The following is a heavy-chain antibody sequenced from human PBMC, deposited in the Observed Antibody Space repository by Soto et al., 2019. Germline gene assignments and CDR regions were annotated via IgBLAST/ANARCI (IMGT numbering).Heavy chain of an antibody. J-gene: IGHJ3*02. CDR3: XRTCCVGGIAVAGRPGAFDI. D-gene: IGHD6-19*01. CDR1: GFSLSTSGMC. CDR2: IDWDDDK. Sequence: SGPTLVNPRQTLTLTCTFSGFSLSTSGMCVSWIRQPPGKALEWLALIDWDDDKYYSTXLKTRLTISKDTSKYQVVLAMTTRHPVHTATYYCXRTCCVGGIAVAGRPGAFDISDQAPILNVSS. V-gene: IGHV2-70*12.